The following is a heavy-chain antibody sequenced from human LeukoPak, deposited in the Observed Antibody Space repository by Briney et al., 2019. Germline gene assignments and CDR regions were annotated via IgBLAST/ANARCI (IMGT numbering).Heavy chain of an antibody. D-gene: IGHD2-15*01. Sequence: PSETLSLTCTVSGGSISSGSYYWSWIRQPAGKGLEWIGRIYTSGSTNYNPSLKSRVTISVDTSKNQFSLKLSSVTAADTAVYYCARVAKRHYYYYYMDVWGKGTTVTVSS. CDR3: ARVAKRHYYYYYMDV. V-gene: IGHV4-61*02. CDR1: GGSISSGSYY. J-gene: IGHJ6*03. CDR2: IYTSGST.